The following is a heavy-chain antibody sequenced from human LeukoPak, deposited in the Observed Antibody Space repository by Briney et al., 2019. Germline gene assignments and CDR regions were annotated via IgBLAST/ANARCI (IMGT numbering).Heavy chain of an antibody. D-gene: IGHD5-12*01. CDR2: IYYSGRT. Sequence: SETLSLTCTVSGGSISSYYWSWIRQPPGKGLEWIGYIYYSGRTNYNPSLKSRVTISVDTSKNQFSLKLSSVTAADTAVYYCARKGYYWYFDLWGRGTLVTVSS. CDR1: GGSISSYY. V-gene: IGHV4-59*08. CDR3: ARKGYYWYFDL. J-gene: IGHJ2*01.